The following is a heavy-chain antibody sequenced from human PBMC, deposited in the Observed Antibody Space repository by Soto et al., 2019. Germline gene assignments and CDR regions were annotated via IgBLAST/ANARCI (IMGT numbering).Heavy chain of an antibody. CDR3: AKDRPRFKAVAGTHFDY. CDR1: GFTFSSYG. V-gene: IGHV3-30*18. Sequence: GGSLRLSCGASGFTFSSYGMHWVRQAPGKGLEWVAVISYDGSNKYYADSVKGRFTISRDNSKNTLYLQMNSLRAEDTAVYYCAKDRPRFKAVAGTHFDYWGQGTLVTVSS. J-gene: IGHJ4*02. CDR2: ISYDGSNK. D-gene: IGHD6-19*01.